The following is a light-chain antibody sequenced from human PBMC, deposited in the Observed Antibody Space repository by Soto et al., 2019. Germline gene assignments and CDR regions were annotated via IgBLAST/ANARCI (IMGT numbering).Light chain of an antibody. CDR2: DAS. CDR3: QQYGTSPFT. V-gene: IGKV3-11*01. J-gene: IGKJ3*01. Sequence: EIVLTQSPATLSLSPGERATLSCRASQSVSSYLAWYQQKPGQAPRLLIYDASNRATGIPARFSGSGSGTDFTLAISRLEPEDFAVYYCQQYGTSPFTFGPGTKVDLK. CDR1: QSVSSY.